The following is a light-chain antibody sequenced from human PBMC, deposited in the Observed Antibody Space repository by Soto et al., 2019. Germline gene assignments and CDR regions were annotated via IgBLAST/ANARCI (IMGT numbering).Light chain of an antibody. CDR3: QPRSNWPPYT. J-gene: IGKJ2*01. CDR1: QSVSSY. V-gene: IGKV3-11*01. Sequence: EIVLTQSPATLSLSPGERATLSCRASQSVSSYLAWYQQKPGQAPRLLIYDASNRATGIPARFSGSGPGADFTLTISSLEPEDFAVYYCQPRSNWPPYTFGQGTKLEIK. CDR2: DAS.